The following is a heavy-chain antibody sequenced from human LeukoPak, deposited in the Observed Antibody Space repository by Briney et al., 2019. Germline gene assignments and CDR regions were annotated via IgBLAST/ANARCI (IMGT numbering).Heavy chain of an antibody. Sequence: GGSLRLSCAASGFPVSSNYMNWVRQAPGKGLEWVSVIYSGGSTYYADSVKGRFTISRDNSKNTLYLQMNSLRAEDTAVYYCASTSYGDSIYFDYWGQGTLVTVSS. CDR1: GFPVSSNY. J-gene: IGHJ4*02. CDR3: ASTSYGDSIYFDY. V-gene: IGHV3-53*01. CDR2: IYSGGST. D-gene: IGHD4-17*01.